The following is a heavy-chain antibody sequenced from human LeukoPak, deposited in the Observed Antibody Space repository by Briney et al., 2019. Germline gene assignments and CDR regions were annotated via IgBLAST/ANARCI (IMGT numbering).Heavy chain of an antibody. CDR3: AKGSYSGDSSPTGDDY. V-gene: IGHV3-7*03. Sequence: GGSLRLSCAASGFTFSTYWMSWVRQAPGEGLEWVANIHQDGNEKYYVDSVKGRFTISRDNAKNSLYLQMNSLRAEDTAIYYCAKGSYSGDSSPTGDDYWGQGTLVTVSS. CDR2: IHQDGNEK. D-gene: IGHD3-10*01. J-gene: IGHJ4*02. CDR1: GFTFSTYW.